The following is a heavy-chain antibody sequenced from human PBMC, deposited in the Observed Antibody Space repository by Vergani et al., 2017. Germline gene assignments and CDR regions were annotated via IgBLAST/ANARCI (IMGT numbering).Heavy chain of an antibody. D-gene: IGHD3-3*01. CDR1: GGSFSGYY. CDR3: ARAGEDYDLWSGYPRNYYYYYYMDV. V-gene: IGHV4-34*01. Sequence: QVQLQQWGAGLLKPSETLSLTCAVYGGSFSGYYWSWIRQPPGKGLEWIGEINHSGSTNYNPSLKSRVTISVDTSKNQFSLKLSSVTAADTAVYYCARAGEDYDLWSGYPRNYYYYYYMDVWGKGTTVTVSS. J-gene: IGHJ6*03. CDR2: INHSGST.